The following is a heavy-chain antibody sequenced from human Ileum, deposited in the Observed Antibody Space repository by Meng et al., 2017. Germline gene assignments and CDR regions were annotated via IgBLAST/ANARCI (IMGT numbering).Heavy chain of an antibody. Sequence: VLCVGLVGGWVKLGGSLTPPCAASGFTFSDYYMTWIRQAPGKGLDWVSYISGSGTAISYADSVKGRFTISRDNAKNSLYLQMNSLRAEDTAVYYCAGSIAAPGGFNIWGQGTMVTVSS. CDR3: AGSIAAPGGFNI. CDR1: GFTFSDYY. J-gene: IGHJ3*02. CDR2: ISGSGTAI. D-gene: IGHD6-13*01. V-gene: IGHV3-11*04.